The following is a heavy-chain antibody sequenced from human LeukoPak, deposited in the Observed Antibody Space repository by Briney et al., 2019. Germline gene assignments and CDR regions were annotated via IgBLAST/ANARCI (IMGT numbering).Heavy chain of an antibody. CDR3: ASLDPVATYYYGMDV. CDR2: INPSGGST. V-gene: IGHV1-46*01. Sequence: GASVKVSYKASGYTFTSYYMHWVRQAPGQGLEWMGIINPSGGSTSYAQKFQGRVTMTRDTSTSTVYMELSSLRSEDTAVYYCASLDPVATYYYGMDVWGQGTTVTVSS. D-gene: IGHD6-19*01. CDR1: GYTFTSYY. J-gene: IGHJ6*02.